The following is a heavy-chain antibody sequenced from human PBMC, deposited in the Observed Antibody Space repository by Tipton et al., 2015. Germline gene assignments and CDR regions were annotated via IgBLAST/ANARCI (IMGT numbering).Heavy chain of an antibody. CDR2: IHYSGNT. CDR3: ARHRNYDFWSGYHYYYGMDV. CDR1: GGSISSGGYY. Sequence: TLSLTCTVSGGSISSGGYYWSWIRQPPGKGLEWIGSIHYSGNTYYNPSLKSRVTLFVDTSKNQFSLKLSSVTAADTAVYYCARHRNYDFWSGYHYYYGMDVWGQGTTVTVSS. V-gene: IGHV4-39*01. D-gene: IGHD3-3*01. J-gene: IGHJ6*02.